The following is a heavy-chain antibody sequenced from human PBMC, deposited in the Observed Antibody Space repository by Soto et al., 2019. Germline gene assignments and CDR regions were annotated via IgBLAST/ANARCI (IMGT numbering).Heavy chain of an antibody. CDR1: GGTFSSYA. Sequence: QVQLVQSGAEVKKPGSSVKVSCKASGGTFSSYAISWVRQAPGQGLEWMGGIIPIFGTANYAQKFQGRVTITADESTSTAYMELSSLRSEDTAVYYCARGQYSSGWITIAYYYYGMDVWSQGTTVTVSS. V-gene: IGHV1-69*12. CDR2: IIPIFGTA. J-gene: IGHJ6*02. D-gene: IGHD6-19*01. CDR3: ARGQYSSGWITIAYYYYGMDV.